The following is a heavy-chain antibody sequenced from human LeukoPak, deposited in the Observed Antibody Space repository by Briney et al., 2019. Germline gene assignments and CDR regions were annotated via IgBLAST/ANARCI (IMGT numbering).Heavy chain of an antibody. CDR3: ARVGAVAGLPF. D-gene: IGHD6-13*01. J-gene: IGHJ4*02. Sequence: GGSLRLSCAASGFTFSSYAMHWVRQAPGKGLEWVAVISYDGSNKYYADSVKGRFTISRDNSKNTLYLQMNSLRAEDTAVYYCARVGAVAGLPFWGQGTLVTVSS. V-gene: IGHV3-30-3*01. CDR2: ISYDGSNK. CDR1: GFTFSSYA.